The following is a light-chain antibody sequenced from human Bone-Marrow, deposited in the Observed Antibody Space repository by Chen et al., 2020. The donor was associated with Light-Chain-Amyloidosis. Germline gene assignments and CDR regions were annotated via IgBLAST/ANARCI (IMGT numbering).Light chain of an antibody. CDR3: QSADSSGTYEVI. V-gene: IGLV3-25*03. CDR1: DLPTKY. Sequence: SYELTQPPSVSVSPGQTGRLTCAGDDLPTKYAYWYQQKPGQAPVLVIHRDTERPSGISERFSGSSSGTTATLTISGVQAEDEADYHCQSADSSGTYEVIFGGGTKLTVL. J-gene: IGLJ2*01. CDR2: RDT.